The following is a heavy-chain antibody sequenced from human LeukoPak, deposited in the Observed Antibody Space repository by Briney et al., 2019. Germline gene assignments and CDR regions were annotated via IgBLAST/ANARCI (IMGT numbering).Heavy chain of an antibody. CDR1: GGTFSSYA. CDR3: ATKLGYCSGGSCYGFDY. Sequence: SVKVSCKASGGTFSSYAISWVRQAPGQGLEWMGGIIPIFGTANYAQKFQGRVTITTDESTSTAYMELSSPRSEDTAVYYCATKLGYCSGGSCYGFDYWGQGTLVTVSS. J-gene: IGHJ4*02. D-gene: IGHD2-15*01. V-gene: IGHV1-69*05. CDR2: IIPIFGTA.